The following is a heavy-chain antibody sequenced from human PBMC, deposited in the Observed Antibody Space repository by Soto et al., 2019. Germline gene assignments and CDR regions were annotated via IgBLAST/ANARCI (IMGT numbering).Heavy chain of an antibody. D-gene: IGHD6-13*01. CDR3: AKQGGQEYSSSWYYFDY. CDR2: ISYDGSNK. V-gene: IGHV3-30*18. Sequence: QVQLVESGGGVVQPGRSLRLSCAASGFTFSSYGMHWVRQAPGKGLEWVAVISYDGSNKYYADSVKGRFTISRDNSKNTLYLQMNSLRAEDTAVYYCAKQGGQEYSSSWYYFDYWGQGTLVTVPS. J-gene: IGHJ4*02. CDR1: GFTFSSYG.